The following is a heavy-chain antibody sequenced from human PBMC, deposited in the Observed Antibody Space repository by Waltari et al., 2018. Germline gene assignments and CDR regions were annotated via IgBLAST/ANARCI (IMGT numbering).Heavy chain of an antibody. J-gene: IGHJ4*02. CDR1: GFTFRTSA. D-gene: IGHD6-13*01. CDR3: ARQRWQQLARGLDY. Sequence: QVQLVESGGGVVQPGRSLRLSCAASGFTFRTSAMPWVRLAPGKGLEWVAVISYDGSNKYYADSVKGRFTISRDNSKNTLYLQMNSLRAEDTAVYYCARQRWQQLARGLDYWGQGTLVTVSS. CDR2: ISYDGSNK. V-gene: IGHV3-30-3*01.